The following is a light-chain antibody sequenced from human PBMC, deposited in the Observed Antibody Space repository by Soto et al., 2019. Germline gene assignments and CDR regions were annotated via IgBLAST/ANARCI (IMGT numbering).Light chain of an antibody. CDR2: GGS. J-gene: IGKJ1*01. Sequence: EVVLTQSPGALSLSPGEGVTLSCRASQNIRGNELAWYRQKRGQAPRLLMYGGSTRADGIPDRFSGRGTGTNFTITICRLEPEDSAVYYCQDYGTSHPWTFGQGTKLEIK. V-gene: IGKV3-20*01. CDR1: QNIRGNE. CDR3: QDYGTSHPWT.